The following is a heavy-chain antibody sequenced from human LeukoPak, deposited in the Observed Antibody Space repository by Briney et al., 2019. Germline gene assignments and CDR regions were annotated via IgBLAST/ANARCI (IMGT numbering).Heavy chain of an antibody. D-gene: IGHD3-22*01. V-gene: IGHV3-21*01. J-gene: IGHJ4*02. CDR3: ARDLDYYDSSGPSGTGY. CDR2: ISSSSSYI. CDR1: GLRFSDYY. Sequence: GGSLRLSCAASGLRFSDYYVSWVRQAPGKGLEWVSSISSSSSYIYYADSVKGRFTISRDNAKNSLYLQMNSLRAEDTAVYYCARDLDYYDSSGPSGTGYWGQGTLVTVSS.